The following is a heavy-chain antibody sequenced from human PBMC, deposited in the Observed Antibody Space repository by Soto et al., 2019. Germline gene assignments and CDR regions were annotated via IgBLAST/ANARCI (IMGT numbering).Heavy chain of an antibody. D-gene: IGHD2-15*01. CDR2: VSTSGRST. J-gene: IGHJ4*02. Sequence: GGSLRLSCSASGFIFSESTIYWVRQVPGKGLEAISAVSTSGRSTYYADSVKDRFTISRDNSKNTLFLQMGSPRPEDTAIYYCVKQAHGLDGVAFDYWGQGTQVTV. V-gene: IGHV3-64D*06. CDR3: VKQAHGLDGVAFDY. CDR1: GFIFSEST.